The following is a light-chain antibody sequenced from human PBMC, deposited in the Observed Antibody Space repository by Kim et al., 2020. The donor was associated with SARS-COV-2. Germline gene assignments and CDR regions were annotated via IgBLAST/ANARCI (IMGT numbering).Light chain of an antibody. V-gene: IGKV1-5*01. CDR1: QSISNF. J-gene: IGKJ2*01. CDR3: QQYNSYTYT. CDR2: DAS. Sequence: DIQMTQSPSTLSASVGDRVTITCRASQSISNFLAWYQQKPGNAPKLLIFDASSLQSGVPSRFSGSGSGTEFTLTISSLQPDDFATYYCQQYNSYTYTFGQGTKLEI.